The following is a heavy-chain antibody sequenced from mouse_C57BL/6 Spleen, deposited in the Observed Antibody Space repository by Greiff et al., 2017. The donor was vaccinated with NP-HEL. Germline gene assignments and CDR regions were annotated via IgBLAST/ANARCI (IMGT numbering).Heavy chain of an antibody. CDR2: IDPSDSYT. V-gene: IGHV1-50*01. D-gene: IGHD2-12*01. CDR3: ARGRYSLDY. CDR1: GYTFTSYW. Sequence: QVQLKQPGAELVKPGASVKLSCTASGYTFTSYWMQWVKQRPGQGLEWIGEIDPSDSYTNYNQKFKGKATLTVDTSSSTAYMQLSSLTSEDSGVYYCARGRYSLDYWGQGTTLTVSS. J-gene: IGHJ2*01.